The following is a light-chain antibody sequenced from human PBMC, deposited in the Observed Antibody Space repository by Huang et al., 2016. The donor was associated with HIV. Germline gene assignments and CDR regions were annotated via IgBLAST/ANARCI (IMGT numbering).Light chain of an antibody. CDR3: QQYYSTPLT. J-gene: IGKJ4*01. Sequence: DIVMNQSPDSLAVSLGERATINCKSSQSVLYSSNNKTYLAWYQQKPGQPPKLRIYWASTRESGVPDRFSGSGSGTDFTLTISSLQAEDVAVYYCQQYYSTPLTFGGGTKVEIK. CDR1: QSVLYSSNNKTY. V-gene: IGKV4-1*01. CDR2: WAS.